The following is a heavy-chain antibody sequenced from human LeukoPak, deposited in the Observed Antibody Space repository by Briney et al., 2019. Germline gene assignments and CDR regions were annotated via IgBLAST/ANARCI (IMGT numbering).Heavy chain of an antibody. Sequence: GRSLRLSCAASGFTFSSYGMHWVCQAPGKGLEWVAVISYDGSNKYYADSVKGRFTISRDNSKNTLYLQMNSLRAEDTAVYYCANTAGDSSGYYKFYWDQGTLVTVSS. V-gene: IGHV3-30*18. CDR3: ANTAGDSSGYYKFY. J-gene: IGHJ4*02. CDR1: GFTFSSYG. D-gene: IGHD3-22*01. CDR2: ISYDGSNK.